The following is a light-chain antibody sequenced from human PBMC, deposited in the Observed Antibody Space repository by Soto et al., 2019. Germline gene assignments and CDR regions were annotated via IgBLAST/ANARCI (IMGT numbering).Light chain of an antibody. CDR3: QQYNNWPPWT. J-gene: IGKJ3*01. V-gene: IGKV3-15*01. CDR1: QSVSSN. CDR2: GAS. Sequence: IMMKPSSANPFVSSGEKATPPFRASQSVSSNLTWYQQKPGQAPRLLIYGASTRATGIPARFSGSGSGTEFTLTISSLQSEDFAVYYCQQYNNWPPWTFGPGTKVDIK.